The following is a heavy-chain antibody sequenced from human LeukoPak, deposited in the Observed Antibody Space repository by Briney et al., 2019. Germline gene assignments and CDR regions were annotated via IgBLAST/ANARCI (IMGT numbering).Heavy chain of an antibody. CDR3: ARSAEEYSSGWYYFDY. CDR2: ISSNGGST. J-gene: IGHJ4*02. V-gene: IGHV3-64*01. D-gene: IGHD6-19*01. Sequence: GGSLRLSCAAFGFTFSSYAMHWVRQAPGRGLEYVSAISSNGGSTYYANSVKGRFTISRDNSKNTLYLQMGSLRAEDMAVYYCARSAEEYSSGWYYFDYWGQGTLVTVSS. CDR1: GFTFSSYA.